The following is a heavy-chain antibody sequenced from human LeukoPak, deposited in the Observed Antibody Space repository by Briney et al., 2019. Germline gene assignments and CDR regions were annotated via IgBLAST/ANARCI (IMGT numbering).Heavy chain of an antibody. CDR2: ISYDGSNK. CDR1: GFTFSSYG. J-gene: IGHJ4*02. D-gene: IGHD6-19*01. Sequence: PGGSLRLSCAASGFTFSSYGMHWVRQAPGKGLEWVAVISYDGSNKYYADSVKGRFTISRDNSKNTLYLQMNSLRAEDTAVYYCAKVRYSSGWYYFDYWGQGTLVTVSS. V-gene: IGHV3-30*18. CDR3: AKVRYSSGWYYFDY.